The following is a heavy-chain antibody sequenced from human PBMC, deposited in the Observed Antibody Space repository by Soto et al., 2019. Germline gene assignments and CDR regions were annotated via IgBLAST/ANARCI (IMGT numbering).Heavy chain of an antibody. CDR1: VGSIISGDYY. J-gene: IGHJ5*02. Sequence: SQTLSLTCTFSVGSIISGDYYWSWIRQPPGKGLEWIGFIYYSGTTYYNPSLKSRATISLDTSKNQFSLKLSSVTAADTAVYYCARESGAGTRGNNWFDPWGQGTLVTVSS. D-gene: IGHD6-13*01. V-gene: IGHV4-30-4*01. CDR3: ARESGAGTRGNNWFDP. CDR2: IYYSGTT.